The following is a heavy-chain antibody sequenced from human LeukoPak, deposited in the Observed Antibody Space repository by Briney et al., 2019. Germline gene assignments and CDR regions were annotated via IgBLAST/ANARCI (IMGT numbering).Heavy chain of an antibody. V-gene: IGHV3-11*04. Sequence: GGSLRLSCAASGFTFNNYYVTWIRQAPGKGLEWVSYISGSGTAYYAESVKGRFTISRDNAENSLYLQMSSLRADDTAVYYCARDTGVSGSGNSGAFDIWGQGTMVTVSS. J-gene: IGHJ3*02. CDR3: ARDTGVSGSGNSGAFDI. CDR1: GFTFNNYY. CDR2: ISGSGTA. D-gene: IGHD4-23*01.